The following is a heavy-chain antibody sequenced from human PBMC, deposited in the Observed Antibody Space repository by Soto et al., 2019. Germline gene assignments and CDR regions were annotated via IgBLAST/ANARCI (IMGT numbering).Heavy chain of an antibody. V-gene: IGHV4-31*03. J-gene: IGHJ4*02. Sequence: SETLSLTCTVSGGSILNGGYYWTWIRQHPGKGLEWIGKVFFNGNTHYNPALKSRLIISVDTSKNQFSLKLSSVTAADTAVYYCARQGRGYSYGLDDYWGQGTLVTVSS. CDR1: GGSILNGGYY. CDR3: ARQGRGYSYGLDDY. D-gene: IGHD5-18*01. CDR2: VFFNGNT.